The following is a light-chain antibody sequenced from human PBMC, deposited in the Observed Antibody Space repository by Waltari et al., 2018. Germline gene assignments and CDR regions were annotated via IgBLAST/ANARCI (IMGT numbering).Light chain of an antibody. CDR1: QSVSTT. CDR3: QQYGSSLT. Sequence: EIVLPQSPGTLSLSPGEGATLSCRASQSVSTTLAWYKQKPGQAPRLLIYGASVRAAGIPDRFSGSGSGTDFTLTISRLEPEDFAVYYCQQYGSSLTFGGGTKVEIK. J-gene: IGKJ4*01. V-gene: IGKV3-20*01. CDR2: GAS.